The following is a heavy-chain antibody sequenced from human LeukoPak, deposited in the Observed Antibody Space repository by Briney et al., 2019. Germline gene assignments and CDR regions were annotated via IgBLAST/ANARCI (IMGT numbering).Heavy chain of an antibody. CDR1: GGSLSSYY. D-gene: IGHD5-18*01. J-gene: IGHJ6*03. CDR2: IFRSGST. V-gene: IGHV4-59*01. CDR3: ARGIVEGYSYGWFYYMDV. Sequence: SETLSLTCTVSGGSLSSYYWNWMRQPPGKGMEWIGYIFRSGSTNYNPSLKSRVTISVDTSKNHFSLNLGSVTAADTAVYYCARGIVEGYSYGWFYYMDVWGKGTTVTVSS.